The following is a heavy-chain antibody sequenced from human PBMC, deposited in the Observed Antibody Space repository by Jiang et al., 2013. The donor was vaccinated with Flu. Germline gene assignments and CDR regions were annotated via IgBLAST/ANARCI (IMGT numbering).Heavy chain of an antibody. CDR3: ARVASGRTRRYFDY. V-gene: IGHV3-7*03. Sequence: GLVQPGGSLRLSCAASGFTFSSYWMSWVRQAPGKGLEWVANIKQDGSEKYYVDSVKGRFTISRDNAKNSLYLQMNSLRAEDTAVYYCARVASGRTRRYFDYWGQGTLVTVSS. CDR1: GFTFSSYW. CDR2: IKQDGSEK. J-gene: IGHJ4*02. D-gene: IGHD1-26*01.